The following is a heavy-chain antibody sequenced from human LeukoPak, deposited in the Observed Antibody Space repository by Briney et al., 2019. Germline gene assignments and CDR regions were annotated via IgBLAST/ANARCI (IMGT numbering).Heavy chain of an antibody. CDR2: IKQDGSEK. J-gene: IGHJ4*02. CDR1: GFTFSSYW. Sequence: GGSLRLSCAASGFTFSSYWMSWVRQAPGKGLEWVANIKQDGSEKYYVDSVKGRFTISRDNSKNTLYLQLNSLRAHDTAVYYCAKIVAVSGRPRGGFDYWGQGTLVTVSS. V-gene: IGHV3-7*03. D-gene: IGHD1-26*01. CDR3: AKIVAVSGRPRGGFDY.